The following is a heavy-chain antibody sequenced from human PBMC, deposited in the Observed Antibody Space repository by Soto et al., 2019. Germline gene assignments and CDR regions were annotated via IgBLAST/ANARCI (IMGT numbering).Heavy chain of an antibody. V-gene: IGHV3-30*18. CDR1: GFTFSDYG. CDR3: AKGLDRSGWHPADYGMDV. D-gene: IGHD6-19*01. J-gene: IGHJ6*02. CDR2: ITYDGSHQ. Sequence: QVQVVESGGGVVQPGRSLRLSCTASGFTFSDYGMHWVRQAPGKGLEWVAVITYDGSHQYYADSVKGRFTISRDNSKNTVYVQMNSMRAEDTAVYLCAKGLDRSGWHPADYGMDVWGQGTTVTVSS.